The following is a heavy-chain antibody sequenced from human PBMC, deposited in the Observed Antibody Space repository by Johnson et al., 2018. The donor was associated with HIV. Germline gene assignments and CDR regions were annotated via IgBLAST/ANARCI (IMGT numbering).Heavy chain of an antibody. J-gene: IGHJ3*02. V-gene: IGHV3-30*04. D-gene: IGHD3-3*01. CDR1: GFIFTNFA. CDR2: VSYDGSTE. Sequence: QVQLVESGGGVVQPGRSLRLACPVSGFIFTNFAMHWVRQAPGKGLEWVAVVSYDGSTEFYAASVKGLFTISTDNSKNTLFLQMTGLRPEDTAVYYCARGQGFWAFDIWGQGTMVTVSS. CDR3: ARGQGFWAFDI.